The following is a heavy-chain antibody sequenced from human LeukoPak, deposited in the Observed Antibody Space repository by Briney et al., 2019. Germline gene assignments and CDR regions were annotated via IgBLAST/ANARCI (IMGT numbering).Heavy chain of an antibody. CDR1: GGSISSYY. D-gene: IGHD4-17*01. Sequence: SETLSLTCTVSGGSISSYYWSWIRQPPGKGLEWIGYIYYSGSTNYNPSLKSRVTISVDTSKNQFSLKLSSVTAADTAVYYCAKAGYGDYEMSFDYWGQGTLVTVSS. CDR2: IYYSGST. J-gene: IGHJ4*02. CDR3: AKAGYGDYEMSFDY. V-gene: IGHV4-59*01.